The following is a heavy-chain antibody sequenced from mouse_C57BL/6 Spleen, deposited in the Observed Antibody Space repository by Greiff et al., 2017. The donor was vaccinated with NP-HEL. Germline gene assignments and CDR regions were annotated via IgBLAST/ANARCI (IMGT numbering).Heavy chain of an antibody. V-gene: IGHV5-6*02. J-gene: IGHJ2*01. D-gene: IGHD2-4*01. Sequence: EVKLVESGGDLVKPGGSLKLSCAASGFTFSSYGMSWVRQTPDKRLEWVATISSAGSYTYYPDSVKGRFTISRDNAKNTLYLQMSSLKSEDTAMYYCARRPFDYDGSYWGQGTTLTVSS. CDR1: GFTFSSYG. CDR2: ISSAGSYT. CDR3: ARRPFDYDGSY.